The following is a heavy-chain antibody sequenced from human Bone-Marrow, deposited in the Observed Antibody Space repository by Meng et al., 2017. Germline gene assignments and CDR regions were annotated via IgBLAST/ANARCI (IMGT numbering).Heavy chain of an antibody. CDR1: GGSFSGYY. CDR2: INHSGST. J-gene: IGHJ1*01. CDR3: ARGTRPLLFQH. V-gene: IGHV4-34*01. D-gene: IGHD1-1*01. Sequence: GKLQQGGAGLLKPSETLSLTCAVYGGSFSGYYWSWIRQPPGKGLEWIGEINHSGSTNYNPSLKSRVTISVDTSKNQFSLKLSSVTAADTAVYYCARGTRPLLFQHWGQGTLVTVSS.